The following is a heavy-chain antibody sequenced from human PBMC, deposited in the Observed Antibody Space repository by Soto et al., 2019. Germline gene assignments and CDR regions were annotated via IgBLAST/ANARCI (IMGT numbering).Heavy chain of an antibody. CDR2: IWYDGSNK. Sequence: GGSLRLSCAASGFTFSSYGMHWVRQAPGKGLEWVAVIWYDGSNKYYADSVKGRLTISRDNSKNTLYLQMNSLRAEDTAVYYCARDILLWFGESQYNWFDPWGQGTLVTVSS. CDR1: GFTFSSYG. CDR3: ARDILLWFGESQYNWFDP. D-gene: IGHD3-10*01. V-gene: IGHV3-33*01. J-gene: IGHJ5*02.